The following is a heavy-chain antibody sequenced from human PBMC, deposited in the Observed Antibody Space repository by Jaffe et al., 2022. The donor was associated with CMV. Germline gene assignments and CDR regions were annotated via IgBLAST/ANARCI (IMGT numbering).Heavy chain of an antibody. CDR1: GFTFSSYW. D-gene: IGHD3-10*01. J-gene: IGHJ5*02. Sequence: EVQLVESGGGLVQPGGSLRLSCAASGFTFSSYWMSWVRQAPGKGLEWVANIKQDGSEKYYVDSVKGRFTISRDNAKNSLYLQMNSLRAEDTAVYYCARDKGGLLWFGEGRWFDPWGQGTLVTVSS. CDR2: IKQDGSEK. V-gene: IGHV3-7*03. CDR3: ARDKGGLLWFGEGRWFDP.